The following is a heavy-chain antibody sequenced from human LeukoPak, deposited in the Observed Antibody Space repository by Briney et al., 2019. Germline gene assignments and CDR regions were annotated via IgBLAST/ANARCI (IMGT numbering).Heavy chain of an antibody. J-gene: IGHJ4*02. V-gene: IGHV1-18*01. CDR3: ARGFPPRTYYDSSDYDSYYFDY. Sequence: ASVKVSCKASGYTFTSYGISWVRQAPGQGLEWMGWISGYSGNTKYAQKLQGRVTVTKDTSTSTAYMELRSMRSDDTAVYYCARGFPPRTYYDSSDYDSYYFDYWGQGTLVTVSS. CDR2: ISGYSGNT. CDR1: GYTFTSYG. D-gene: IGHD3-22*01.